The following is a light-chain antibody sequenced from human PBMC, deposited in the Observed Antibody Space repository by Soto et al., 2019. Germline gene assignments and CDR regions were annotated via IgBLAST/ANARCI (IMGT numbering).Light chain of an antibody. CDR1: QGISTY. CDR3: QQYNSYSYT. Sequence: DIQMTQSPSSLSASVGDRVTITCRASQGISTYLNWYQQKPGMAPKLLIHAASSLQSGVPSRFSGSGSGTEFTLTISSLQPDDFATYYCQQYNSYSYTFGQGTKVDIK. CDR2: AAS. J-gene: IGKJ2*01. V-gene: IGKV1-16*01.